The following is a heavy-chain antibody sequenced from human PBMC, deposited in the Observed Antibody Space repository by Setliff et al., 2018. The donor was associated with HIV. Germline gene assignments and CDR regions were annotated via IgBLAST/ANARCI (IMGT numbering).Heavy chain of an antibody. Sequence: SGGSLRLSCSASGFKFSSYAMHWVRQAPGKGLEYVSAITSNMDSTYYGDSVKGRFTISRDNSKNTLYLQMNSLRADDTAIYYCVKDRTDILTGYEDHWGQGTQVTVSS. J-gene: IGHJ4*02. CDR2: ITSNMDST. D-gene: IGHD3-9*01. CDR1: GFKFSSYA. CDR3: VKDRTDILTGYEDH. V-gene: IGHV3-64D*09.